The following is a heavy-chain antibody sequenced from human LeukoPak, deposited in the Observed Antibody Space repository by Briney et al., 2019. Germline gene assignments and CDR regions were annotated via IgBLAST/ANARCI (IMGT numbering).Heavy chain of an antibody. CDR3: ARDASSSAAAQRRNWFDP. CDR1: GGSFSGYY. Sequence: SETLSLTCAVYGGSFSGYYWSWIRQPPGKGLEWIGEINHRGSTNYNPSLKSRVTISVDTSKNQFSLKLSSVTAADTAVYYCARDASSSAAAQRRNWFDPWGQGTLVTVSS. J-gene: IGHJ5*02. V-gene: IGHV4-34*01. CDR2: INHRGST. D-gene: IGHD6-13*01.